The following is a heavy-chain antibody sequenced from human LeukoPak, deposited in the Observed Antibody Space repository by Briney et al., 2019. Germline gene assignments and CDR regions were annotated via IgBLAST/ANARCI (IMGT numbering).Heavy chain of an antibody. CDR3: ARDPHGDYDWYFDH. D-gene: IGHD4-17*01. V-gene: IGHV4-59*01. CDR2: IYYSGST. Sequence: SETLSLTCTVSGGSISSYYWSWIRQPPGKGLEWIGYIYYSGSTNYNPSLKSRVTISVDTSKNQFSLKLSSVTAADTAVYYCARDPHGDYDWYFDHWGRGTLVTVSS. CDR1: GGSISSYY. J-gene: IGHJ2*01.